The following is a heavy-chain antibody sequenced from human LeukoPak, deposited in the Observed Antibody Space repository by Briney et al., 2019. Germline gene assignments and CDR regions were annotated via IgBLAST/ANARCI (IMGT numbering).Heavy chain of an antibody. CDR1: GYTFTGYY. D-gene: IGHD3-16*02. V-gene: IGHV1-2*02. Sequence: ASVKVSCKASGYTFTGYYMHWVRQAPGQGLEWMGWINPNSGGTNYAQKFQGRVTMTRDTSISTAYMELSRLRSDDTAVYYCARGDKAVLMITFGGVIYYWGQGTLVTVSS. J-gene: IGHJ4*02. CDR3: ARGDKAVLMITFGGVIYY. CDR2: INPNSGGT.